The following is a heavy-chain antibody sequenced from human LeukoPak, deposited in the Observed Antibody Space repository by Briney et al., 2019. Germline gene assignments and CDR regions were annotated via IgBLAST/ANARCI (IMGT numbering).Heavy chain of an antibody. V-gene: IGHV4-4*07. CDR2: VYTSGNT. CDR1: GGSISGYS. D-gene: IGHD1-14*01. Sequence: SETLSLTSTVSGGSISGYSWSWIRRSAGKGLEWVGRVYTSGNTNYNPSFKSRVTMSIDTSKKQFSLKLSSVTAADTAVYYCARDNPAGPWGQGTLVTVSS. CDR3: ARDNPAGP. J-gene: IGHJ5*02.